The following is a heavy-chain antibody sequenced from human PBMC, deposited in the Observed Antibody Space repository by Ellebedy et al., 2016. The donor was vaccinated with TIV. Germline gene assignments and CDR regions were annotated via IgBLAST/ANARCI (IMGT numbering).Heavy chain of an antibody. D-gene: IGHD2-21*02. V-gene: IGHV3-23*01. CDR2: IVGNGAFT. J-gene: IGHJ4*02. CDR3: AKDRTPGGYWVFDY. Sequence: GESLKISCEASGFSFSSYAMTWVRQAPEKGLEWVSGIVGNGAFTSYADSVRGRFTVSRDNSKRTVDLQMNSLRAEDTAVYFCAKDRTPGGYWVFDYWGQGTLVTVSS. CDR1: GFSFSSYA.